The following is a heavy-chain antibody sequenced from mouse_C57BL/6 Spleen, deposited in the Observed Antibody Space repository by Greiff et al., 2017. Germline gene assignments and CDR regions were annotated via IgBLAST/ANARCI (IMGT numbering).Heavy chain of an antibody. D-gene: IGHD1-1*01. CDR2: ISYDGSN. CDR3: ARDGRNYGFDY. V-gene: IGHV3-6*01. Sequence: ESGPGLVKPSQSLSLTCSVTGYSITSGYYWNWIRQFPGNKLEWMGYISYDGSNNYNPSLKNRISITRDTSKNQFFLKLNSVTTEDTATYYCARDGRNYGFDYWGQGTTLTVSS. CDR1: GYSITSGYY. J-gene: IGHJ2*01.